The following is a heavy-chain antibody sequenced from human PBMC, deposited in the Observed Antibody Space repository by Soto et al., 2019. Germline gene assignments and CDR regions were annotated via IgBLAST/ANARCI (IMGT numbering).Heavy chain of an antibody. V-gene: IGHV3-11*01. Sequence: QVHLVESGGGLVKPGGSLRLSCAASGFTFSDYYMSWIRQAPGKGLEWLSHITSSGDTIHYADSVKGRLTISRDNANNSLYLQMNSLRAEDTAVYYCARARASCGPTSCYLFSGFDYWGQGTLVTVSS. J-gene: IGHJ4*02. D-gene: IGHD2-2*01. CDR3: ARARASCGPTSCYLFSGFDY. CDR1: GFTFSDYY. CDR2: ITSSGDTI.